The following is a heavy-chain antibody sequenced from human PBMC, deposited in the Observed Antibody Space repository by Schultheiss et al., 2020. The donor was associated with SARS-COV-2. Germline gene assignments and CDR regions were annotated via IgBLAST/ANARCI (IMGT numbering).Heavy chain of an antibody. J-gene: IGHJ6*02. V-gene: IGHV1-18*01. D-gene: IGHD6-13*01. CDR3: ARVPAVAAAATPYGMDV. Sequence: ASVKVSCKASGYTFTSYVISWVRQAPGQGLEWMGWISAYNGNTNYAQKLQGRVTMTTDTSTSTAYMELRSLRSDDTAVYYCARVPAVAAAATPYGMDVWGQGTTVTVSS. CDR2: ISAYNGNT. CDR1: GYTFTSYV.